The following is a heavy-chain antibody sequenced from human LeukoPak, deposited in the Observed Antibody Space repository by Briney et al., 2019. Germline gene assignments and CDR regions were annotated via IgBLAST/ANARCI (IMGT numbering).Heavy chain of an antibody. Sequence: SETLSLTCTVSGGSISSYYWSWIRQPPGKGLGWIGYIFYSGSTNYNPSLKSRVSISVDTSKNQFSLKLSSVTAADTAVYYCARGYYYDSSGYGEYYYYYMDVWGKGTTVTVSS. CDR2: IFYSGST. J-gene: IGHJ6*03. CDR1: GGSISSYY. V-gene: IGHV4-59*01. CDR3: ARGYYYDSSGYGEYYYYYMDV. D-gene: IGHD3-22*01.